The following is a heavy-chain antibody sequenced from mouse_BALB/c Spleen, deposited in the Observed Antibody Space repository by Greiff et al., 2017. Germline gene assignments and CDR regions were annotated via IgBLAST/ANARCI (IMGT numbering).Heavy chain of an antibody. CDR3: ASDYYGIAWFAY. CDR2: ISSGSSTI. J-gene: IGHJ3*01. V-gene: IGHV5-17*02. CDR1: GFTFSSFG. Sequence: EVQLVESGGGLVQPGGSRKLSCAASGFTFSSFGMHWVRQAPEKGLEWVAYISSGSSTIYYADTVKGRFTISRDNPKNTLFLQMTSLRSEDTVMYYCASDYYGIAWFAYWGQGTLVTVSA. D-gene: IGHD2-1*01.